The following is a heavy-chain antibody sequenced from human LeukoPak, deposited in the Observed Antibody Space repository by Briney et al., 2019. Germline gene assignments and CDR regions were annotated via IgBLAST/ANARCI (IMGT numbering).Heavy chain of an antibody. V-gene: IGHV1-69*13. Sequence: SVKVSCKASGGTFSSYAISWVRQAPGQGREGMGGIIPIFGTANYAQKFQGRVTINEDESTGTAYMELRSLRSEDTAVYYCAGGNPTEGAFDIWGQGTMATVSS. J-gene: IGHJ3*02. CDR2: IIPIFGTA. D-gene: IGHD1-14*01. CDR1: GGTFSSYA. CDR3: AGGNPTEGAFDI.